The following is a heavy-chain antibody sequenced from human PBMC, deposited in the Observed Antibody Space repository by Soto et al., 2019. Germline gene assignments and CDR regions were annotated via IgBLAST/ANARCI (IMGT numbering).Heavy chain of an antibody. J-gene: IGHJ4*02. Sequence: PSETLSLTCSVSGVSITNYYWTWIRLPPGKGLEWIGYVYHTGNTFYNPSLKSRVTISLDTPKNQVSLSLRSVTAADTAVYYCAREQYNWKLWGQGTLVTVSS. D-gene: IGHD1-20*01. V-gene: IGHV4-59*01. CDR3: AREQYNWKL. CDR2: VYHTGNT. CDR1: GVSITNYY.